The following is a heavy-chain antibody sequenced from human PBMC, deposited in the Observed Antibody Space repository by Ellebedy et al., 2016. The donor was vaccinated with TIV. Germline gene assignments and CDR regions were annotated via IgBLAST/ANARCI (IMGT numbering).Heavy chain of an antibody. J-gene: IGHJ4*02. Sequence: MPSETLSLTCTVSGGSISSYYWSWIRQPPGKGLEWIGYIYYSGSTNYNPSLKSRVTISVDTSKNQFSLKLSSVTAADTAVYYCARGVVKNDYWGQGTLVTVSS. CDR1: GGSISSYY. CDR2: IYYSGST. CDR3: ARGVVKNDY. V-gene: IGHV4-59*01. D-gene: IGHD3-22*01.